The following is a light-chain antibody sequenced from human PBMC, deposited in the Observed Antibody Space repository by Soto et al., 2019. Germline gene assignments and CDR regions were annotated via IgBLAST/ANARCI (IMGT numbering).Light chain of an antibody. V-gene: IGKV3-20*01. Sequence: EIVLTQSPGTLSLSPGERATLSCRASQSVSSSYLAWYQQKPGPAPRLLISGASSRASGIPDRFSGSGSGTDFTLTISRLEPEDFAVYYCQQYGSSSYTFGQGTKLDIK. CDR3: QQYGSSSYT. CDR2: GAS. J-gene: IGKJ2*01. CDR1: QSVSSSY.